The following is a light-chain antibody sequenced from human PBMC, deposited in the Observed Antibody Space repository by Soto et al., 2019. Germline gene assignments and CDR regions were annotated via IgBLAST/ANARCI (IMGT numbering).Light chain of an antibody. CDR3: QQYDSYWT. V-gene: IGKV1-8*01. CDR2: KAS. Sequence: AIRMTQSPSSLSASTGDRVTITCRASQGISSYLAWYQQKPGKAPKLLIYKASSLESGVPSRFSGSGSGTEFTLTISSLQPDDFATYYCQQYDSYWTFGQGTKVDIK. CDR1: QGISSY. J-gene: IGKJ1*01.